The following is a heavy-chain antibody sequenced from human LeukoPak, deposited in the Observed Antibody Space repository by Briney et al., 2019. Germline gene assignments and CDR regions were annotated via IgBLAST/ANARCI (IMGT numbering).Heavy chain of an antibody. CDR3: AKDRSFSSGWYEVGYFQH. D-gene: IGHD6-19*01. CDR2: ISYDGSNK. V-gene: IGHV3-30*18. CDR1: GFTFSSYG. Sequence: PGGSLRLSCAASGFTFSSYGMHWARQAPGKGLEWVAVISYDGSNKYYADSVKGRFTISRDNSKNTLYLQMNSLRAEDTAVYYCAKDRSFSSGWYEVGYFQHWGQGTLVTVSS. J-gene: IGHJ1*01.